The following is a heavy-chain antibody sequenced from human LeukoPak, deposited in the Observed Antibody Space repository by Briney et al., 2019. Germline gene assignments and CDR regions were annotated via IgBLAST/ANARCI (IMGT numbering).Heavy chain of an antibody. CDR3: ARHSRGRWYVFDY. CDR2: ISGSGRST. CDR1: GFTFSSYA. V-gene: IGHV3-23*01. Sequence: PGGSLRLSCAVSGFTFSSYAMSWVRQAPGKGLEWVSAISGSGRSTYYAGSVKGRFTISRDNSNNTLYLQMNSLRAEDTAVYYCARHSRGRWYVFDYWGQGTLVTVSS. D-gene: IGHD6-13*01. J-gene: IGHJ4*02.